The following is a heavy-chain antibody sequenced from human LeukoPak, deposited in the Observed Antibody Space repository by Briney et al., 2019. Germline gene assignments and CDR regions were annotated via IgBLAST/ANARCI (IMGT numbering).Heavy chain of an antibody. CDR1: GFTFSSYA. CDR3: AKGSYCSSTSCYPRPYYFDY. CDR2: ISGSGGST. D-gene: IGHD2-2*01. J-gene: IGHJ4*02. Sequence: PGGSLRLSCAASGFTFSSYAMSWVRQAPGKGLEWVSAISGSGGSTYYADSVKGRFTISRDNSKNTLYLQMNSLRAEDTAVYYCAKGSYCSSTSCYPRPYYFDYWGQGTLVTVPS. V-gene: IGHV3-23*01.